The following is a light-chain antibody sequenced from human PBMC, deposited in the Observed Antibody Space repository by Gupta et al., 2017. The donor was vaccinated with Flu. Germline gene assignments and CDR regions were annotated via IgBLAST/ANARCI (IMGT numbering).Light chain of an antibody. Sequence: DIQMTQSPSSLSASVGDRVTITCRASQSVSGYVNWYQQRPGKAPKLLISDVSKLQSGVPSTFSGSGSGTDFTLTISKLQPEDSATYYCQQGFCVPLTFGGGTKVDIK. V-gene: IGKV1-39*01. CDR1: QSVSGY. CDR3: QQGFCVPLT. J-gene: IGKJ4*01. CDR2: DVS.